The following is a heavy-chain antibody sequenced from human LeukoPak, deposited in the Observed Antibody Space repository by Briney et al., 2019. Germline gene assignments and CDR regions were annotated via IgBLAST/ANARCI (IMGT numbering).Heavy chain of an antibody. V-gene: IGHV3-21*04. CDR3: ARRKIEYCSSTSCSPSDRFDP. D-gene: IGHD2-2*01. CDR2: ISSSSSYI. J-gene: IGHJ5*02. Sequence: GGPLRLSCAASGCTFSSYSMNWVRNAPGKGLEWVSSISSSSSYIYYADSVKGRFTISRDNAKNSLYLQMNSLRAEDTAVYYCARRKIEYCSSTSCSPSDRFDPWGQGTLVTVSS. CDR1: GCTFSSYS.